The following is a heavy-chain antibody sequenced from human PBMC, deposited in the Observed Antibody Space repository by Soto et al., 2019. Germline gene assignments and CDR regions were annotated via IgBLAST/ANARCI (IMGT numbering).Heavy chain of an antibody. CDR3: AKDARATYGMDV. V-gene: IGHV1-3*01. Sequence: ASVKVSCKASGYTFTSYAMHWVRQAPGQRLEWMGWINAGNGNTIYSQKFQGRVTITRDTSASTAYMELGSLRAEDTAVYYCAKDARATYGMDVWGQGTTVTVSS. CDR2: INAGNGNT. CDR1: GYTFTSYA. J-gene: IGHJ6*02.